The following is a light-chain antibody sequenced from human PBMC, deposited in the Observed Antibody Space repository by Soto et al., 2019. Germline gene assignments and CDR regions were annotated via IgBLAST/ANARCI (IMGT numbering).Light chain of an antibody. J-gene: IGKJ5*01. CDR3: QQYNNWPLT. CDR2: GAS. V-gene: IGKV3-15*01. Sequence: IVLTQSPDTLPLSPGERATLPCRASQSVSSNYLAWYQQKLGQAPRLLIYGASSRATGIPVRFSGSGSGTEFTLTISSLQSEDFAVYYCQQYNNWPLTFGQGTRLENK. CDR1: QSVSSN.